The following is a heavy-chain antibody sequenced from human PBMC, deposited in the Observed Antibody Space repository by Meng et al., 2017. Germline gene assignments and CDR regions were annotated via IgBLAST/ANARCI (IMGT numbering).Heavy chain of an antibody. J-gene: IGHJ4*02. Sequence: HNPLEEYGPTLVNPNQTPPLTCTFSGFSLSTSGVGVGWIRQPPGKALEWLALIYWDDDKRYSPSLKSRLTITKDTSKNQVVLTMTNMDPVDTATYYCAHCLYSSSCDYWGQGTLLTVSS. V-gene: IGHV2-5*02. CDR3: AHCLYSSSCDY. CDR1: GFSLSTSGVG. CDR2: IYWDDDK. D-gene: IGHD6-13*01.